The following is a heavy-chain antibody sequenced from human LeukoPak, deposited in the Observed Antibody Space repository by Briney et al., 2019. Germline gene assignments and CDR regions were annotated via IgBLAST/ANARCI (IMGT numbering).Heavy chain of an antibody. CDR2: ISWNSGNI. D-gene: IGHD3-16*01. CDR1: GFTFADYA. Sequence: PGGSLRLSCAASGFTFADYAMHWVRQTPGKGLEWVSGISWNSGNIDYADSVKGRFTISRDNAKNSLYLQMNSLRAEDTAVYYCARGYDYVWDWYFHLWGRGTLVTVSS. J-gene: IGHJ2*01. CDR3: ARGYDYVWDWYFHL. V-gene: IGHV3-9*01.